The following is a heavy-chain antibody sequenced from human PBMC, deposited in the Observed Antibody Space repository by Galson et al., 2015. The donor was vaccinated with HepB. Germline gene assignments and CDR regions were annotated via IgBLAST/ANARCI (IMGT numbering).Heavy chain of an antibody. D-gene: IGHD3-16*01. J-gene: IGHJ4*02. CDR2: ISAYNGNT. V-gene: IGHV1-18*01. Sequence: SVKVSCKASGYTFTSYGISWVRQAPGQGLEWMGWISAYNGNTNYAQKLQGRVTMTTDTSTSTAYMELRSLRSDDTAVYYCAINRGGWGYRKVDYWGQGTLVTVSS. CDR3: AINRGGWGYRKVDY. CDR1: GYTFTSYG.